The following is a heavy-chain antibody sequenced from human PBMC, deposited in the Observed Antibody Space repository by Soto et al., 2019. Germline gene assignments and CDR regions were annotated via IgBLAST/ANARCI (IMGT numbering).Heavy chain of an antibody. CDR3: AKGPHIVVVVAASTY. J-gene: IGHJ4*02. CDR2: ISGSGGST. CDR1: GFTFSSYA. D-gene: IGHD2-15*01. V-gene: IGHV3-23*01. Sequence: GGSLRLSCAASGFTFSSYAMSWVRQAPGKGLEWVSAISGSGGSTYYADSVKGRFTISRDNSKNTLYLQMNSLRAEDTAVYYCAKGPHIVVVVAASTYWGQGTLVTVSS.